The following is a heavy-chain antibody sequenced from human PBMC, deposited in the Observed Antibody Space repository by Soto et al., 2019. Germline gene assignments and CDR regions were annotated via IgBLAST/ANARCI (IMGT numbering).Heavy chain of an antibody. CDR2: IFSNDDR. CDR3: AGLNDDGGSSYYFDY. Sequence: QVTLKESGPVLVKPTETLTLTCTVSGFSLNNAKMAVTWIRQPPGKAPEWLAHIFSNDDRTHSPSLKSRLTISKDASKSQVVLTMTNMDPMDTGTYYCAGLNDDGGSSYYFDYWGQGTLVTVSS. D-gene: IGHD4-17*01. CDR1: GFSLNNAKMA. J-gene: IGHJ4*02. V-gene: IGHV2-26*01.